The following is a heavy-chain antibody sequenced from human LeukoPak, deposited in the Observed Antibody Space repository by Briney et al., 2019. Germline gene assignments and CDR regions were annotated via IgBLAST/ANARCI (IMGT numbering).Heavy chain of an antibody. CDR2: ISYDGSNK. CDR1: GFTFSSYA. V-gene: IGHV3-30*19. Sequence: PGGSLRLSCAASGFTFSSYAMSWVRQAPGKGLEWVAVISYDGSNKYYADSVKGRFTISRDNSKNTLYLQMNSLRAEDTAVYYCARGPEYMDVWGKGTTVTVSS. CDR3: ARGPEYMDV. J-gene: IGHJ6*03.